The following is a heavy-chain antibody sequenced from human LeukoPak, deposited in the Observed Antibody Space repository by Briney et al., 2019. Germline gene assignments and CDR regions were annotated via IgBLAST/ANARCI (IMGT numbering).Heavy chain of an antibody. D-gene: IGHD3-10*01. V-gene: IGHV3-30-3*01. CDR2: ISYDGSNK. Sequence: GSLRLSCAASGFTFSSYAMHWVRQAPGKGLEWVAVISYDGSNKYCADSVKGRFTISRDNSKNTLYLQMNSLRAEDTAVYYCARDEVWFGEYYFDYWGQGTLVTVSS. CDR1: GFTFSSYA. CDR3: ARDEVWFGEYYFDY. J-gene: IGHJ4*02.